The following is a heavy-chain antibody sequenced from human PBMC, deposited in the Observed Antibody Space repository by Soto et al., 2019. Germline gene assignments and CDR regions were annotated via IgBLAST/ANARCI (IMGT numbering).Heavy chain of an antibody. CDR3: AREMGACSDSSCYPGPYDS. Sequence: SLRLSCAASGFTFTSYSMNWVRQAPGQGLEWVSYITSKSTTIKYADSVKGRFTVSRDNAKNSLYLQLNSLRDEDTAVYYCAREMGACSDSSCYPGPYDSWGQGTLVTVSS. D-gene: IGHD3-16*01. CDR1: GFTFTSYS. CDR2: ITSKSTTI. J-gene: IGHJ5*02. V-gene: IGHV3-48*02.